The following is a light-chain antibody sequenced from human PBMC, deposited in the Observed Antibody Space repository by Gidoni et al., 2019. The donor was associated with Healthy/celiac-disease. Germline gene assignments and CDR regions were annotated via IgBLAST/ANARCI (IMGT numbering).Light chain of an antibody. CDR3: HQYGSSPRT. V-gene: IGKV3-20*01. CDR1: QSVSSSY. J-gene: IGKJ1*01. Sequence: ELVLTQSPGTLSLSHGERATLSCRASQSVSSSYLAWYQQKPGQAPRLLIYGASSRATGIPDRFSGSGSGTDCTLTIISLEPEDFAVYYCHQYGSSPRTFXXXTKVEIK. CDR2: GAS.